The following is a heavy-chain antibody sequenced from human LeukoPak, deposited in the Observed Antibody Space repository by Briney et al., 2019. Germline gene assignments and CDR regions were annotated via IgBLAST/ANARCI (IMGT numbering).Heavy chain of an antibody. J-gene: IGHJ6*02. Sequence: AGGSLRLSCAASGFTFSNYWMHWVRQAPGKGLEWVANIKQDGSKIYYVDSVKGRFTISRDNAKNSLYLQMNSLRAEDTAVYYCERAMDVWGQGTTVTVSS. CDR2: IKQDGSKI. V-gene: IGHV3-7*03. CDR3: ERAMDV. CDR1: GFTFSNYW.